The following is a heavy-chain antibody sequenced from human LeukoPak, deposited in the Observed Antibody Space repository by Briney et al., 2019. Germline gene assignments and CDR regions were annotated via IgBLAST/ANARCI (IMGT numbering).Heavy chain of an antibody. CDR3: ARRAGAYSHPYDY. J-gene: IGHJ4*02. CDR1: GFTVSGNY. V-gene: IGHV3-53*01. Sequence: GGSLRLSCAVSGFTVSGNYMSWVRQAPGKGLEWVSLIYSGGTTYYADSVKGRFTISRDNSKDTLYLQMNSLRAEDTAVYYCARRAGAYSHPYDYWGQGTLVTVSS. D-gene: IGHD4/OR15-4a*01. CDR2: IYSGGTT.